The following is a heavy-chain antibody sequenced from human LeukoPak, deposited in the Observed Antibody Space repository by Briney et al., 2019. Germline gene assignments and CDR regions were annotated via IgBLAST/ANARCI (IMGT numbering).Heavy chain of an antibody. Sequence: SETLSLTCTVSGYSISSGYYWGWIRQPPGKGLEWIGSIYHSGSTYYNPSLKSRVTISVDKSKNQFSLKLTSVTAADTAVFYCVKFKWRPRTYSYDYEFWGQGTLVTVSP. V-gene: IGHV4-38-2*02. CDR2: IYHSGST. CDR3: VKFKWRPRTYSYDYEF. CDR1: GYSISSGYY. D-gene: IGHD5-18*01. J-gene: IGHJ4*02.